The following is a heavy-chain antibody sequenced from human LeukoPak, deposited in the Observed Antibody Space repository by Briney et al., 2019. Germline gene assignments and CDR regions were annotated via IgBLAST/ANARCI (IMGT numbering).Heavy chain of an antibody. D-gene: IGHD6-19*01. Sequence: GGSLRLSCAASGFTFSAYNMNWVRRTPGKGLEWVSSITTSSSYMFYADSVMGRFTISRDNAENSLYLQMNSLRDEDTAVYYCARDPYSGGYGAYYYYYMDVWGKGTTVTVSS. J-gene: IGHJ6*03. CDR1: GFTFSAYN. CDR3: ARDPYSGGYGAYYYYYMDV. CDR2: ITTSSSYM. V-gene: IGHV3-21*01.